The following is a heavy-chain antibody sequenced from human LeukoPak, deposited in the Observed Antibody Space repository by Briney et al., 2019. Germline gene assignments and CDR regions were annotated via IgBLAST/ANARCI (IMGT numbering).Heavy chain of an antibody. J-gene: IGHJ4*02. CDR3: ARGSFSGSGSYYNFDY. D-gene: IGHD3-10*01. Sequence: ASLKVSCKASGVTFSNYAISWVRQAPGQGLEWMGGIIPIFGTANYAQKFQGRVTITTDESTSTAYMELSSLRSEDTAVYYCARGSFSGSGSYYNFDYWGQGTLVTVSS. CDR1: GVTFSNYA. CDR2: IIPIFGTA. V-gene: IGHV1-69*05.